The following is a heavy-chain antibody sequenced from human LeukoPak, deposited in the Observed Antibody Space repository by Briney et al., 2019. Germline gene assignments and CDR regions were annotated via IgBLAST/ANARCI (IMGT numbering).Heavy chain of an antibody. CDR1: GGSIRSSNSF. V-gene: IGHV4-39*07. D-gene: IGHD2/OR15-2a*01. Sequence: PPETLSLPCSFSGGSIRSSNSFWGWIRHPPGEHLEWMATIYYNGNTYYNPSLQSRVSISVDTSTNQFSLKLNSVIAADTAVYYCARATAAPSSYFFDPWGQGTLVSVSS. CDR2: IYYNGNT. CDR3: ARATAAPSSYFFDP. J-gene: IGHJ5*02.